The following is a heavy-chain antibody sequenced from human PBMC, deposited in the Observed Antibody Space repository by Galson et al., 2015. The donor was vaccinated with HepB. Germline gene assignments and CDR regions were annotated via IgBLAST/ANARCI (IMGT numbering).Heavy chain of an antibody. V-gene: IGHV3-7*01. J-gene: IGHJ4*02. CDR1: GFTFSSYW. CDR2: IKQDGSEK. CDR3: ARDGPGNYYDSSGYDY. D-gene: IGHD3-22*01. Sequence: SLRLSCAASGFTFSSYWMSWVRQAPGKGLEWVANIKQDGSEKYYVDSVKGRFTISRDNARNSLYLQMNSLRAEDTAVYYCARDGPGNYYDSSGYDYCGQGTLVSASS.